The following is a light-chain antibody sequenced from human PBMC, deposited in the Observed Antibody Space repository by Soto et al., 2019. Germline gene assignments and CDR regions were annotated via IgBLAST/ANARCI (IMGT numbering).Light chain of an antibody. Sequence: DIQMAQSPSSLSASVGGRVTITCRSSQSISSYLNWYQQKPGKAPKLLIYAASSLQCGVPSRFSGSGSGTDFTLTISSLRPEDFATYYCQQSYSTPLTFGGGTKVDIK. V-gene: IGKV1-39*01. J-gene: IGKJ4*01. CDR1: QSISSY. CDR2: AAS. CDR3: QQSYSTPLT.